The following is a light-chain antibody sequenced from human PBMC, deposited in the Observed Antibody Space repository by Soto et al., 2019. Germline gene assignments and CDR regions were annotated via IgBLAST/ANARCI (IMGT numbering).Light chain of an antibody. CDR2: GAS. Sequence: DIVLTQSPGTLSLPPGERAILSCSASQSVSSSHLAWYQQKPGQAPRLLIYGASSRATGIPDRFSGSGSGTHFTLTISRLEPEDFAVYYCQQYGTSPPALTFGGGTKVEIK. CDR3: QQYGTSPPALT. V-gene: IGKV3-20*01. J-gene: IGKJ4*01. CDR1: QSVSSSH.